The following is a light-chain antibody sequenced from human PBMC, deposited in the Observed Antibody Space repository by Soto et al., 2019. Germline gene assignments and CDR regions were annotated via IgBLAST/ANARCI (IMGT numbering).Light chain of an antibody. CDR1: ESVNNN. CDR2: VAS. Sequence: EIVMTQSPATLSVSPGERATLSCRASESVNNNLAWYQQKPGQAPRLLIYVASTRATAIPARFSGSGSGTEFTLTISSLQSEDFAVYYCQQYNKWPLTFGGGTKVETK. CDR3: QQYNKWPLT. J-gene: IGKJ4*01. V-gene: IGKV3-15*01.